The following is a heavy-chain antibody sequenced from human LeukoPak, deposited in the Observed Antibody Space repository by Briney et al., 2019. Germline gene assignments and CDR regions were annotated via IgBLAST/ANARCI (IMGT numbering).Heavy chain of an antibody. V-gene: IGHV4-30-4*01. Sequence: SETLSLTCTVSGGSISSGDYYWSWIRQPPGKGLEWIGYIYYSGSTYYNPSLKSRVTISVDTSKNQFSLKLSSVTAADTAVYYCARVGGTMIPRPLTGFDPWGQGTLVTVSS. CDR2: IYYSGST. CDR1: GGSISSGDYY. J-gene: IGHJ5*02. CDR3: ARVGGTMIPRPLTGFDP. D-gene: IGHD3-22*01.